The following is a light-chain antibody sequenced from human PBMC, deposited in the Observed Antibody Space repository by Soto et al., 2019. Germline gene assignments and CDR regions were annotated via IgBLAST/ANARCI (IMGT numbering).Light chain of an antibody. J-gene: IGLJ1*01. CDR2: EVS. CDR3: SSYTSSRTLV. Sequence: QSVLIQPASVTVSPGQSITISCTGTSSHVGAYNYVSWYQQHPGKAPKLMIYEVSNRPSGVSHRFSGSKSDNTASLTISGLQTDDEADYYCSSYTSSRTLVFGTGTKVTVL. CDR1: SSHVGAYNY. V-gene: IGLV2-14*01.